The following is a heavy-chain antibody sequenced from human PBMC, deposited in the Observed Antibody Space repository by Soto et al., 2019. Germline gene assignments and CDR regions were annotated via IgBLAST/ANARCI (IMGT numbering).Heavy chain of an antibody. CDR1: GFTFSSYG. Sequence: QVQLVESGGGVVQPGRSLRLSCAASGFTFSSYGMHWVRQAPGKGLEWVAVIWYDGSNKYYADSVKGRFTISRDNSKNTLYLQMNSLRVEDTAVYYCASQTGYSSSWPLDYWGQGTLVTVSS. V-gene: IGHV3-33*01. CDR2: IWYDGSNK. CDR3: ASQTGYSSSWPLDY. D-gene: IGHD6-13*01. J-gene: IGHJ4*02.